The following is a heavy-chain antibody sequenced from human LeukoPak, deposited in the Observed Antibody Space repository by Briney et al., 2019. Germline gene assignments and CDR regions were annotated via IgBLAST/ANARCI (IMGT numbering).Heavy chain of an antibody. CDR1: GFTFSSYA. Sequence: GSLRLSCAASGFTFSSYAITWVRQAPGKGLEWIGEINHSGSTNYNPSLKSRVTISVDTSTNQFSLKLSSVTAADTAVYYCARGPVVPAAKYFYYGMDVWGQGTTVTVSS. CDR3: ARGPVVPAAKYFYYGMDV. J-gene: IGHJ6*02. D-gene: IGHD2-2*01. V-gene: IGHV4-34*01. CDR2: INHSGST.